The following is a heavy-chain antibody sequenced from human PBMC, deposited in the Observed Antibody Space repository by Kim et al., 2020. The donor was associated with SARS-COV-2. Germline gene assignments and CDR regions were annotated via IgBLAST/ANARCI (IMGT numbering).Heavy chain of an antibody. CDR2: ISYDGSNK. Sequence: GGSLRLSCAASGFTFSSYAMHWVRQAPGKGLEWVAVISYDGSNKYYADSVKGRFTISRDNSKNTRYLQMNSLRAEDTAVYYCARELQPDNVLLWFGEIVAVYYGMDVWGQGTTVTVSS. J-gene: IGHJ6*02. V-gene: IGHV3-30*04. D-gene: IGHD3-10*01. CDR1: GFTFSSYA. CDR3: ARELQPDNVLLWFGEIVAVYYGMDV.